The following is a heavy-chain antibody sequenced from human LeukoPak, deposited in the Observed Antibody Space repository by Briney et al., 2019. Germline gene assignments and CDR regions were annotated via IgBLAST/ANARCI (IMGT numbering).Heavy chain of an antibody. CDR2: ISLAGQT. D-gene: IGHD6-19*01. Sequence: PSGTLSLTCGVSGGSISGTNWWSWVRQPPGQGLEWIGEISLAGQTNFNPSLNGRVTMSLDKSSNKLYLHLTSVTAADTAVYYCTRGQWLDVWDFWGQGTLVTVSS. V-gene: IGHV4-4*02. J-gene: IGHJ4*02. CDR1: GGSISGTNW. CDR3: TRGQWLDVWDF.